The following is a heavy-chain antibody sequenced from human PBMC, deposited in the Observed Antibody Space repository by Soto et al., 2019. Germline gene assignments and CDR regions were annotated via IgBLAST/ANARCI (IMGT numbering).Heavy chain of an antibody. CDR3: ARDLRDIVVVPAAIGRQFRYYYYGMDV. J-gene: IGHJ6*02. CDR2: IIPIFGTA. D-gene: IGHD2-2*02. V-gene: IGHV1-69*13. Sequence: VKVSCKASGGTFSSYAISWVRQAPGQGLEWMGGIIPIFGTANYAQKFQGRVTITADESTSTAYMELSSLRSEDTAVYYCARDLRDIVVVPAAIGRQFRYYYYGMDVWGRGTTVTVS. CDR1: GGTFSSYA.